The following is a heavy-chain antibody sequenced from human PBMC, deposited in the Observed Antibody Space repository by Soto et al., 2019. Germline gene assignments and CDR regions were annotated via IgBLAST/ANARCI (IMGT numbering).Heavy chain of an antibody. Sequence: ASVKVSCKASGYTVTSYAMHWVRQAPGQRLEWMGWINAGNGNTKYSQKFQGRVTITRDTSASTAYMELSSLRSEDTAVYYCARELRFLEWSTNYYMDVWGKGTTVTVSS. D-gene: IGHD3-3*01. V-gene: IGHV1-3*01. CDR1: GYTVTSYA. CDR2: INAGNGNT. CDR3: ARELRFLEWSTNYYMDV. J-gene: IGHJ6*03.